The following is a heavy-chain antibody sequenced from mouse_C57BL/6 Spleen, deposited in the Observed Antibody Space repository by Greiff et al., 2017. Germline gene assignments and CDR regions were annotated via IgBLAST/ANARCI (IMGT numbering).Heavy chain of an antibody. J-gene: IGHJ3*01. CDR2: IDPETGGT. D-gene: IGHD2-2*01. CDR3: TRRTVTTRGRYYAMDY. Sequence: QVQLQQSGAELVRPGASVTLSCKASGYTFTDYEMHWVKQTPVHGLEWIGAIDPETGGTAYNQKFKGKAILTADKSSSTAYMELRSLTSEDSAVYYCTRRTVTTRGRYYAMDYWGQGTLVTVSA. CDR1: GYTFTDYE. V-gene: IGHV1-15*01.